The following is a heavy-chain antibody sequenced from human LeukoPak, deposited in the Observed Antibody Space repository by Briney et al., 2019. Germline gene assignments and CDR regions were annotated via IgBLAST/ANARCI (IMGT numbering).Heavy chain of an antibody. CDR2: ISSSGSTI. CDR3: ARGDGNVYYFDY. CDR1: GFTFSSYE. D-gene: IGHD4-23*01. Sequence: GGSLRLSCAASGFTFSSYEMNWVRQAPGKGLEWVSYISSSGSTIYYADSVKGRFTISRDNAKNSLYLQMNSLRAEDTAVYYCARGDGNVYYFDYWGQGTLVTVSS. J-gene: IGHJ4*02. V-gene: IGHV3-48*03.